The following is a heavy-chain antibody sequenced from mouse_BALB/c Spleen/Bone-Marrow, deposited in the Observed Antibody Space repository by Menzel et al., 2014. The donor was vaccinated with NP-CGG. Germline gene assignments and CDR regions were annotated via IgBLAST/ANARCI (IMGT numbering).Heavy chain of an antibody. CDR1: GFNIKDTY. D-gene: IGHD1-1*01. Sequence: EVQLQQSGAELVKPGASVKLSCTASGFNIKDTYMHWVKQRPEQGLEWIGRIDPANGNTKYDPKFQGKATITADTSSNTAYLQLSSLTSEDTAVYYCASYYYGIYFDVWGAGTTVTVSS. V-gene: IGHV14-3*02. CDR2: IDPANGNT. J-gene: IGHJ1*01. CDR3: ASYYYGIYFDV.